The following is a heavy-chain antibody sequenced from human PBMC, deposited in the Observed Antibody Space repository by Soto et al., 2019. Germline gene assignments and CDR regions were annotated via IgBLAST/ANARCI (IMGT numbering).Heavy chain of an antibody. V-gene: IGHV3-30-3*01. J-gene: IGHJ3*02. CDR1: GFTFSSYA. D-gene: IGHD3-22*01. CDR2: ISYDGSNK. CDR3: ASYDSTTTDAFDI. Sequence: QVQLVESGGGVVQPGRSLRLSCAASGFTFSSYAMHWVRQAPGKGLEWEAVISYDGSNKYYADSVKGRFTISRDNSKNTLYLQMNSLRAEDTAVYYCASYDSTTTDAFDIWGQGTMVTVSS.